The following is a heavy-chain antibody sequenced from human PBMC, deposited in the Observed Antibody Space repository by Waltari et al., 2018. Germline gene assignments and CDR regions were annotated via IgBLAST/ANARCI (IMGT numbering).Heavy chain of an antibody. CDR3: ATSGWYCFDY. D-gene: IGHD6-19*01. J-gene: IGHJ4*02. CDR2: IKQDGSEK. Sequence: EVQLVESGGGWVQPGGSRRLSGAASGFTRSSFWMNWVRQTPGKGLEWVAGIKQDGSEKYYADSVKGRFTISRDNAKNSLYLQMNSLRAEDTAVYYCATSGWYCFDYWGQGTLVTVSS. V-gene: IGHV3-7*01. CDR1: GFTRSSFW.